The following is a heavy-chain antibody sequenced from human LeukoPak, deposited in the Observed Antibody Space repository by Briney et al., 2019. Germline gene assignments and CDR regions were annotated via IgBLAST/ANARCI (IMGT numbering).Heavy chain of an antibody. CDR3: ARGVNPLVATEPCLGY. Sequence: SVNVSCKASGGTLSSYAISWVRQAPGQGLEWVGRIIPILGIANYAQKFQGRVTITADKSTSTAYMELRSLRSEDTAVYYCARGVNPLVATEPCLGYWGQGTLVTVSS. V-gene: IGHV1-69*04. CDR1: GGTLSSYA. J-gene: IGHJ4*02. D-gene: IGHD5-12*01. CDR2: IIPILGIA.